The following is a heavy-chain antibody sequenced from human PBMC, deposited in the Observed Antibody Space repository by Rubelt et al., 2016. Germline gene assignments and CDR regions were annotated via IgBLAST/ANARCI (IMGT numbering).Heavy chain of an antibody. Sequence: QLQLQESGPGLVKPSETLSLTCTVSGGSISSSSYYWGWIRQPPGKGLEWLGSIYYSGSTYYNPSLKSRVTISVDTARNQFSLKLSSVTAADTAVYYCARRHDYGGNIDYWGQGTLVTVSS. CDR2: IYYSGST. CDR3: ARRHDYGGNIDY. J-gene: IGHJ4*02. CDR1: GGSISSSSYY. D-gene: IGHD4-23*01. V-gene: IGHV4-39*01.